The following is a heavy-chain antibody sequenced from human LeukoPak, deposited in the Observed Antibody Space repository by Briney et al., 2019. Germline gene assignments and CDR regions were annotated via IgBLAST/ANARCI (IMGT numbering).Heavy chain of an antibody. Sequence: GGSLRLSCAASGFTFSSYGMHWVRQAPGKGLEGVAVISYDGTYKYYADSVKGRFTISRDNSKNTLYLQMNSLRAEDTAVYYCAKSGQNFYGSVWGQGTQVTVSS. J-gene: IGHJ4*02. V-gene: IGHV3-30*18. D-gene: IGHD3-10*01. CDR3: AKSGQNFYGSV. CDR1: GFTFSSYG. CDR2: ISYDGTYK.